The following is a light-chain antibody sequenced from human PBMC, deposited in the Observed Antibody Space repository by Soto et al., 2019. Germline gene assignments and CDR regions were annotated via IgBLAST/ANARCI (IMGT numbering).Light chain of an antibody. V-gene: IGKV3D-20*01. J-gene: IGKJ4*01. CDR3: QQFGSSPLLS. CDR1: QSVSNFY. CDR2: DAF. Sequence: EVVLTQSPATLSLSPGERATVSCVASQSVSNFYLAWYQQKPGLAPRLLIYDAFSRASGIPDRFSGSGSETNFTLTISSLEPEDFAVYYCQQFGSSPLLSFGGGTKVEIK.